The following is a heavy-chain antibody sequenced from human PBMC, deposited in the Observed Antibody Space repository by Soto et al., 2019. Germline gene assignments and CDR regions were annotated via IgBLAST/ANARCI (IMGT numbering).Heavy chain of an antibody. CDR2: VMPIFGPA. D-gene: IGHD2-21*01. V-gene: IGHV1-69*06. J-gene: IGHJ6*02. CDR1: GGTFSSYA. CDR3: AEDYSADCYYSMDV. Sequence: QVQLVQSGAEVKKPGSSVNVSCRASGGTFSSYAISWVRQAPGQGLEWMGGVMPIFGPANYAQKVQGRFTITADKSTSAAYNERSCLISEDTALYYCAEDYSADCYYSMDVWGQGTTVTVSS.